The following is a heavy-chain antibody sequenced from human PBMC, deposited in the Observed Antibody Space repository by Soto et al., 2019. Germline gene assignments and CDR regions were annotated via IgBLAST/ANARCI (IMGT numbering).Heavy chain of an antibody. Sequence: WGSLRLSCGASGFTFSDDYMSWIRQAPGKGLEWVSYISSSGGTIYYADSVKGRFTISRDNAKNSLFLQMNSLRADDTAVYYCARASSPRDPWLDYWGQGTLVTVSS. CDR2: ISSSGGTI. V-gene: IGHV3-11*01. CDR3: ARASSPRDPWLDY. D-gene: IGHD5-18*01. CDR1: GFTFSDDY. J-gene: IGHJ4*02.